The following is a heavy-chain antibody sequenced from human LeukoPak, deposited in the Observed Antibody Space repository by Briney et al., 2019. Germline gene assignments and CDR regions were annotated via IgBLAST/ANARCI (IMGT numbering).Heavy chain of an antibody. J-gene: IGHJ3*01. D-gene: IGHD1-26*01. Sequence: GESLKISCKVSGYSFTSYCIGWVRQMPGKGLEWMGIIYPGDSGPTYSPSFQGQVTISVDKSINTAYLQWSSLQASDTAMYYCGMSGDRVPLQDDVFDVWGQGTMVTVTT. CDR3: GMSGDRVPLQDDVFDV. CDR1: GYSFTSYC. CDR2: IYPGDSGP. V-gene: IGHV5-51*01.